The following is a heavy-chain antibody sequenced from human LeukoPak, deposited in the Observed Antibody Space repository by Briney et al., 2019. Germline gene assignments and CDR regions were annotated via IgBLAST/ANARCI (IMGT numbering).Heavy chain of an antibody. D-gene: IGHD6-19*01. CDR2: INHSGST. Sequence: PSETLSLTCAVYAGSFRGYYWSWIRQPPGKGREWVGEINHSGSTNYNPSLKSRVTISAETSKNQFSLKLRSVTAADTAAYYCARGRGIAVAVNYWGQGTLVTVSS. J-gene: IGHJ4*02. CDR3: ARGRGIAVAVNY. V-gene: IGHV4-34*01. CDR1: AGSFRGYY.